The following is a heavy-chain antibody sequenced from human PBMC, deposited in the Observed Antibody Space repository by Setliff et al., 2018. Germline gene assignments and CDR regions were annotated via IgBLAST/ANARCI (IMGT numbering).Heavy chain of an antibody. J-gene: IGHJ6*02. CDR1: GFTFSNAW. CDR3: TTSPISSGWHGYADYNMDV. D-gene: IGHD6-19*01. CDR2: IRSKTDGGTT. V-gene: IGHV3-15*01. Sequence: PGGSLRLSCAASGFTFSNAWMSWVRQAPGKGLEWVGRIRSKTDGGTTDYAAPVKGRFTISRDDSKNTLYLQMNSLKTEDTAVYYCTTSPISSGWHGYADYNMDVWGQGTTVTVSS.